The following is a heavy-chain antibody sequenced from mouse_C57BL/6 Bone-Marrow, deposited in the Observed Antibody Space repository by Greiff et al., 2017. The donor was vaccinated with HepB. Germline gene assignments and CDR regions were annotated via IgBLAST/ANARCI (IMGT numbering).Heavy chain of an antibody. CDR1: GYAFSSSW. Sequence: AQLQQSGPELVKPGASVKISCKASGYAFSSSWMNWVKQRPGKGLEWIGRIYPGDGDTNYNRKFKGKATLTADKSSSTAYMQLSSLTSEDSAVYFCARSRDGYAMDYWGQGTSVTVSS. V-gene: IGHV1-82*01. CDR3: ARSRDGYAMDY. J-gene: IGHJ4*01. D-gene: IGHD1-1*01. CDR2: IYPGDGDT.